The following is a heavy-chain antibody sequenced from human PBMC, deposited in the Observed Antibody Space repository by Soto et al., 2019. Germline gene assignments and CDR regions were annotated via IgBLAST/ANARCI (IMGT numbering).Heavy chain of an antibody. CDR2: IKQDGTEK. CDR3: AGGTGWFIVD. CDR1: GFTFSSYW. D-gene: IGHD6-19*01. V-gene: IGHV3-7*02. Sequence: EVQLVESGGGLAQPGGSLRLLCAASGFTFSSYWMNWVRQAPGKGLEWVDNIKQDGTEKYYVDSVKDRFTISRDNAKSSLHLQLNSLRADDTAVYYCAGGTGWFIVDWGQGTLVTVSS. J-gene: IGHJ4*02.